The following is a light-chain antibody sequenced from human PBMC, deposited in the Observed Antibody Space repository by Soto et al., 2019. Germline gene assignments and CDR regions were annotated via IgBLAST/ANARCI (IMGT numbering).Light chain of an antibody. CDR1: QSISSY. Sequence: DIQMTQSPSSLSASVGDRVTITCRARQSISSYLNWYQQKPGKAPKLLNYGASSLQSGVPSRFSGHGSWTDFNLPISSLQPEEFATYYCQQSYSTLITFGQGTRLEIK. J-gene: IGKJ5*01. CDR2: GAS. V-gene: IGKV1-39*01. CDR3: QQSYSTLIT.